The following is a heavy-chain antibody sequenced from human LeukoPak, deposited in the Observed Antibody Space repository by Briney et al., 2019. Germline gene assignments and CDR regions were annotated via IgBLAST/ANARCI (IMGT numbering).Heavy chain of an antibody. CDR1: GGSINSYY. CDR2: IYYSGST. D-gene: IGHD2-2*01. Sequence: SETLSLTCTVSGGSINSYYWSWIRQPPGKGLEWIGYIYYSGSTNYNPSLKSRVTISVDTSKNQFSLKLSSVTAADTAVYYCARGVRYCSSTSCPEGAAFDIWGQGTMVTVSS. V-gene: IGHV4-59*08. CDR3: ARGVRYCSSTSCPEGAAFDI. J-gene: IGHJ3*02.